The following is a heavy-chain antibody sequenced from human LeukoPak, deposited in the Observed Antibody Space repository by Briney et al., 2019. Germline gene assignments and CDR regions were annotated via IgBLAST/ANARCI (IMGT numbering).Heavy chain of an antibody. D-gene: IGHD5-18*01. J-gene: IGHJ5*02. CDR3: ARDRGYSYGFVEAAVHFLNWFDP. CDR1: GGTFSSYA. Sequence: RASVKVSCKASGGTFSSYAISWVRQAPGQGLEWMGVIIPIFGTANYAQKFQGRVTITTDESTSTAYMELSSLRSEDTAVYYCARDRGYSYGFVEAAVHFLNWFDPWGQGTLVTVSS. V-gene: IGHV1-69*05. CDR2: IIPIFGTA.